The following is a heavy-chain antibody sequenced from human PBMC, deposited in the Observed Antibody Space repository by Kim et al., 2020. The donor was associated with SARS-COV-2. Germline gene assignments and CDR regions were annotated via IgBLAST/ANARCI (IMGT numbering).Heavy chain of an antibody. CDR1: GYTFTTYA. V-gene: IGHV7-4-1*02. CDR2: INTNSGNP. D-gene: IGHD3-10*01. CDR3: ARDAFVRGDLYY. J-gene: IGHJ4*02. Sequence: ASVKVSCKASGYTFTTYAINWVRQAPGQGLEWMGWINTNSGNPTYAQGFTGRFVFSLDTPVSTAFLEINSLEAEDTAVYYFARDAFVRGDLYYWGKGPLV.